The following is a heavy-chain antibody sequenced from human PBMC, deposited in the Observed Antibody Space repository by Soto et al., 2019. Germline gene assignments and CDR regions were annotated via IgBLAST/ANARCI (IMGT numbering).Heavy chain of an antibody. CDR3: AKDVSSRRWFDP. CDR2: IQHTGNT. D-gene: IGHD3-16*01. CDR1: GASIRSYH. J-gene: IGHJ5*02. Sequence: XGTLSLTCAVSGASIRSYHWSFLRQPAGKGLEWIGRIQHTGNTNYNPSLKSRVTMSADTSKNQISLKMTSVTAADTAVYFCAKDVSSRRWFDPWGQGVRVTVFS. V-gene: IGHV4-4*07.